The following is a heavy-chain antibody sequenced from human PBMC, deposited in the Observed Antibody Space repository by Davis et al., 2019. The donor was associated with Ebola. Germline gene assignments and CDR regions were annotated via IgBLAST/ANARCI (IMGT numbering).Heavy chain of an antibody. D-gene: IGHD6-13*01. CDR2: ISSSSSYI. CDR3: AREAAAVYFDY. J-gene: IGHJ4*02. V-gene: IGHV3-21*01. CDR1: GFTFSSYS. Sequence: GESLKISCAASGFTFSSYSMNWVRQAPGKGLEWVSSISSSSSYIYYADSVKGRFTISRDNAKNSLYLQMNSLRAEDTAVYYCAREAAAVYFDYRGQGTLVTVSS.